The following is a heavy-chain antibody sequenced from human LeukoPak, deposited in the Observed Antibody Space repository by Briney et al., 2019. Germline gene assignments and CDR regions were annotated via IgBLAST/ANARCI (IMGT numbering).Heavy chain of an antibody. CDR3: ARGDIVVVPAAMFYYYYGMDV. Sequence: SETLSLTCAVYGGSFSGYYWSWIRQPPGKGLKWIGEINHSGSTNYNPSLKSRVTISVDTSKNQFSLKLSSVTAADTAVYYCARGDIVVVPAAMFYYYYGMDVWGQGTTVTVSS. CDR2: INHSGST. D-gene: IGHD2-2*01. V-gene: IGHV4-34*01. CDR1: GGSFSGYY. J-gene: IGHJ6*02.